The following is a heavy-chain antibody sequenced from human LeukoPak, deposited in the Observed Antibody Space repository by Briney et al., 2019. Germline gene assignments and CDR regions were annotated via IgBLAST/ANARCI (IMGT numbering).Heavy chain of an antibody. J-gene: IGHJ6*03. Sequence: GGSLRLSCAASGFTFDDYAMHWVRHAPGKGLEWVSGISWNSGSIGYADSVKGRFTISRDNAKNSLYLQMNSLRADDTALYYCAKDGSSGHYYYYYMDVWGRGTTVTISS. CDR1: GFTFDDYA. D-gene: IGHD6-13*01. V-gene: IGHV3-9*01. CDR2: ISWNSGSI. CDR3: AKDGSSGHYYYYYMDV.